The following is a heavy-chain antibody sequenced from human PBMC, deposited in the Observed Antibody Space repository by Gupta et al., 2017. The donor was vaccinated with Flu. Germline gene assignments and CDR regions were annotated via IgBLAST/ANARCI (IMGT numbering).Heavy chain of an antibody. CDR3: GGYYDSSGADPTDHAFDI. Sequence: QVQLVESGGGLVKPGGSLRLSCAASGFTFSDYYMSWIRQAPGKGLEWVSYISSSSSYINYADSVKGRFTISRDNAKNSLYLQMNSLRAEDTAVYYCGGYYDSSGADPTDHAFDIWGQGTMVTVSS. CDR2: ISSSSSYI. CDR1: GFTFSDYY. D-gene: IGHD3-22*01. V-gene: IGHV3-11*05. J-gene: IGHJ3*02.